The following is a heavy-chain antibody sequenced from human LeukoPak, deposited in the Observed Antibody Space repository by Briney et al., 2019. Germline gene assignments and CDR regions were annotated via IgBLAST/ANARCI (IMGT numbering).Heavy chain of an antibody. CDR3: ARDRYYDSSGYSDFDY. D-gene: IGHD3-22*01. V-gene: IGHV3-33*01. J-gene: IGHJ4*02. Sequence: PGRSLRLSCAASGFTFSSYGMHWVRQASGKGLEWVAVIWYDGSNKYYADSVKGRFTISRDNSKNTLYLQMNSLRAEDTAVYYCARDRYYDSSGYSDFDYWGQGTLVTVSS. CDR1: GFTFSSYG. CDR2: IWYDGSNK.